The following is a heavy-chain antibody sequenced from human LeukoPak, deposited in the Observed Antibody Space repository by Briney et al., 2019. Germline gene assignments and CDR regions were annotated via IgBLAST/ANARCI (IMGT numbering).Heavy chain of an antibody. V-gene: IGHV4-59*01. D-gene: IGHD1-26*01. CDR3: ARGDIVGATYDY. J-gene: IGHJ4*02. CDR1: GGSISSYY. CDR2: IYYSGST. Sequence: SETLSLTCTVSGGSISSYYWSWIRQPPRKALEWIGYIYYSGSTNYNPSLKSRVTISVDTSKNQFSLKLSSVTAADTAVYYCARGDIVGATYDYWGQGTLVTVSS.